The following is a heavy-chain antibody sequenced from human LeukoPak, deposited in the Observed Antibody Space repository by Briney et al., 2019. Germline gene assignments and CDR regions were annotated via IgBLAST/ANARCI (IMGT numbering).Heavy chain of an antibody. CDR1: GFTFSSYA. D-gene: IGHD3-10*01. Sequence: PGGSLRLSCAASGFTFSSYAMSWVRQAPGKGLEWVSAISGRSGSTYYADSVKGRFTISRDNAKNTLYLQMNSLGVDDTAVYYCARDGGSGSYGAFDFWGQGTMVTVSS. CDR3: ARDGGSGSYGAFDF. V-gene: IGHV3-23*01. CDR2: ISGRSGST. J-gene: IGHJ3*01.